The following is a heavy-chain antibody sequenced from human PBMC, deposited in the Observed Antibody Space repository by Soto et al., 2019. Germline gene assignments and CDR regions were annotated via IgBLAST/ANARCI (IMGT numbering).Heavy chain of an antibody. J-gene: IGHJ4*02. Sequence: PSQTLSLTCAISGDSVSSNSAAWNWFRQSPSRGLEWLGRTYYRSKWYNDYAVSVKSRITINPDTSKNQFSLQLNSVTPEDTAVYYCARDGLDSSSWYPKKKSYYFDYWGQGTLVTVSS. CDR1: GDSVSSNSAA. CDR2: TYYRSKWYN. D-gene: IGHD6-13*01. V-gene: IGHV6-1*01. CDR3: ARDGLDSSSWYPKKKSYYFDY.